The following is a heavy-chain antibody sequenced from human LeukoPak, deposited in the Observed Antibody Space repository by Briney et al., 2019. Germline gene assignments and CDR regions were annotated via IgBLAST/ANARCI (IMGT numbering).Heavy chain of an antibody. CDR1: GFTFRSNS. D-gene: IGHD3-10*01. Sequence: GGSLRLSCAASGFTFRSNSMSWVRQAPGKGLKWVSAITGTGENTYYADFVKGRFTISRDNSNNTLYLQMNSLRAEDTAVYYCAKIGGYFDYWGQGTLVTVSS. V-gene: IGHV3-23*01. CDR3: AKIGGYFDY. CDR2: ITGTGENT. J-gene: IGHJ4*02.